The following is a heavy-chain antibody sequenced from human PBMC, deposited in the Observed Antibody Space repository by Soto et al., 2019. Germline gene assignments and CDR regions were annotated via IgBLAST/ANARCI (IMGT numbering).Heavy chain of an antibody. J-gene: IGHJ4*02. CDR2: IYHSGST. CDR3: ARDSENPAAFDY. CDR1: GYSISSGYY. Sequence: SETLSLTCAVSGYSISSGYYWGWIRQPPGKGLEWIGSIYHSGSTYYNPSLKSRVTISVDTSKNQFSLKLSSVTAADTAVYYCARDSENPAAFDYWGQGTLVT. D-gene: IGHD3-10*01. V-gene: IGHV4-38-2*02.